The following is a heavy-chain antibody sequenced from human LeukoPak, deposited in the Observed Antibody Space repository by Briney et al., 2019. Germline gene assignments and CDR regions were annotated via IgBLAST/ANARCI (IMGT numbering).Heavy chain of an antibody. Sequence: ASVKVSCKASGYTFTNYGISWVRQAPGQGLEWMGWISAYNGNTNYAQKLQGRVTMTTDTSTTTAYMESRSLRSDDTALYYCARDDPRYSYGGDYWGQGTLVTVSS. CDR3: ARDDPRYSYGGDY. J-gene: IGHJ4*02. V-gene: IGHV1-18*04. CDR2: ISAYNGNT. D-gene: IGHD5-18*01. CDR1: GYTFTNYG.